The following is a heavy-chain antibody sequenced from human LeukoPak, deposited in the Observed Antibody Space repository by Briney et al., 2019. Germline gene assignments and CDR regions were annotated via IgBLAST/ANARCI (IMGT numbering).Heavy chain of an antibody. D-gene: IGHD2-15*01. CDR1: GFTFSSYS. CDR2: INGDGSST. CDR3: ARDRSYSLDY. J-gene: IGHJ4*02. V-gene: IGHV3-74*01. Sequence: GGSLRLSCAASGFTFSSYSMNWVSQAPGKGLVWVSRINGDGSSTTYADSVKGRFTISRDNAKNTLVLQMNSLRAEDTAVYYCARDRSYSLDYWGQGTLVTVSS.